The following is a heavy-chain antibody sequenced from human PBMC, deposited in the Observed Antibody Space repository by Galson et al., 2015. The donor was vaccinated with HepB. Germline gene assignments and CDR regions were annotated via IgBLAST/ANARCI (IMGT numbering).Heavy chain of an antibody. J-gene: IGHJ4*02. Sequence: SVTVSCKASGYTFISHGISWMRQAPGQGLEWMGWINPSNGNTNYAQKLQDRVTMTTDTSTSTAYMELRSLGSDDTAVYYCARDVGSGWPRSDYWGQGTLVTVSS. CDR1: GYTFISHG. CDR2: INPSNGNT. CDR3: ARDVGSGWPRSDY. V-gene: IGHV1-18*04. D-gene: IGHD6-19*01.